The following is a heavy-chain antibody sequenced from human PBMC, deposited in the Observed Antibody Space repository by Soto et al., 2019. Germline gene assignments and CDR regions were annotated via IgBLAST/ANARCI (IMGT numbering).Heavy chain of an antibody. J-gene: IGHJ5*02. CDR3: ARVSALRAFDP. Sequence: QVQLVESGGGVVQPGRSLRLSCAASGFIFSSYALHWVRQAPGKGLEWVALISYDGSNKYYADSVKGRFTISRDNSKNTLYLQMNSLRAEATAVYYCARVSALRAFDPWGQGTLVTVSS. CDR1: GFIFSSYA. V-gene: IGHV3-30-3*01. D-gene: IGHD6-25*01. CDR2: ISYDGSNK.